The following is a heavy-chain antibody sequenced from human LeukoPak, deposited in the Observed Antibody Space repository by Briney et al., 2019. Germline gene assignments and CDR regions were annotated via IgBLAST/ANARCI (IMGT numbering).Heavy chain of an antibody. CDR3: ARGRSSGWYYYYGMDV. Sequence: GGSLRLSCAASGFTFSSYSMNWVRQAPGKGLEWVSSISSSSSYIYYADSVKGRFTISRDNAKNSLYLQMNSLRAEDTAVYYCARGRSSGWYYYYGMDVWGQGTTVTVS. D-gene: IGHD6-19*01. V-gene: IGHV3-21*01. CDR2: ISSSSSYI. CDR1: GFTFSSYS. J-gene: IGHJ6*02.